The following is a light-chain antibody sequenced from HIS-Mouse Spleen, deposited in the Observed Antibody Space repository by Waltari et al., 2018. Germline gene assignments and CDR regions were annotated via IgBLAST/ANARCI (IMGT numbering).Light chain of an antibody. CDR2: EVS. CDR3: SSYAGSNNLV. J-gene: IGLJ2*01. CDR1: SSAVGRCNY. V-gene: IGLV2-8*01. Sequence: QSALTQPPSASGSPGQSVTIPSTATSSAVGRCNYLSWYQQHPGKAPKLMIYEVSKRPSGVPDRFSGSKSGNTASLTVSGLQAEDEADYYCSSYAGSNNLVFGGGTKLTVL.